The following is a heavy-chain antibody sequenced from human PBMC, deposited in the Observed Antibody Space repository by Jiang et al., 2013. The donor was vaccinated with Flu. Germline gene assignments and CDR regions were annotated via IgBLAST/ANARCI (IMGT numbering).Heavy chain of an antibody. CDR1: GFSLSTGGVA. CDR2: IYWDDDK. D-gene: IGHD1-26*01. J-gene: IGHJ5*02. CDR3: VRTSNYHPYNWFGP. V-gene: IGHV2-5*02. Sequence: KPTQTLTLTCTFSGFSLSTGGVAVGWIRQPPGKALEWLALIYWDDDKRYSPSLKRRLTIMKDTSKKQVVLTMANMEPVDTATYYCVRTSNYHPYNWFGPWGQG.